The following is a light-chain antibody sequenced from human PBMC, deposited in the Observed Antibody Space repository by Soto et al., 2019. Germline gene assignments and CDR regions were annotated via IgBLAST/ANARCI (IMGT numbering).Light chain of an antibody. CDR2: DAS. V-gene: IGKV1-6*01. CDR3: LQDHNYPYT. Sequence: AIQMTQSPSSLSASVGDRVTITCRASQGIRSDLGWYQQKPGRAPKLLIYDASSLQSGVSSRFSGSGSGTDFILTISSLQPEDLATYYCLQDHNYPYTFGQGTKLEIK. CDR1: QGIRSD. J-gene: IGKJ2*01.